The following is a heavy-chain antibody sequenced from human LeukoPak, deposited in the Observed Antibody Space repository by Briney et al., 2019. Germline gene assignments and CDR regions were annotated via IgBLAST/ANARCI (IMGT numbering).Heavy chain of an antibody. D-gene: IGHD3-10*01. Sequence: QSGGSLRLSCAASGFTFDDYAMHWVRQAPGKGLEWVSGINWNSGDVGYADSVKGRFTISRDNSKNSLYLQMNSLRTEDTALYYCAKDYGSGSYYSFDYWGQGTLVTVSS. J-gene: IGHJ4*02. CDR2: INWNSGDV. CDR1: GFTFDDYA. CDR3: AKDYGSGSYYSFDY. V-gene: IGHV3-9*01.